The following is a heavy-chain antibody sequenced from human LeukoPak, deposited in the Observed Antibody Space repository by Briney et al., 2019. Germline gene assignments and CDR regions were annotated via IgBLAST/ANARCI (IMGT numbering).Heavy chain of an antibody. Sequence: KPSETLSLTCTVPGGSISSYYWSWIRQPPGKGLEWIGYIYYSGSTNYNPSLKSRVTISVDTSKNQFSLKLSSVTAADTAVYYCARDPGPYYYGSGSPYYFDYWGQGTLVTVSS. V-gene: IGHV4-59*01. CDR2: IYYSGST. J-gene: IGHJ4*02. D-gene: IGHD3-10*01. CDR1: GGSISSYY. CDR3: ARDPGPYYYGSGSPYYFDY.